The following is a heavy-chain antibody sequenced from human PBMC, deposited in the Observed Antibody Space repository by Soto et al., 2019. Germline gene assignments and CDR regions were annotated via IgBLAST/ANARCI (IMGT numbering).Heavy chain of an antibody. CDR3: ARDWRDGYNHCFDY. V-gene: IGHV3-33*01. D-gene: IGHD5-12*01. CDR1: GFTFSSYG. Sequence: GGSLRFSCAASGFTFSSYGMHWVRQAPGKGLEWVAVIWYDGSNKYYADSVKGRFTISRDNSKNTLYLQMSRLRADDTAVYYCARDWRDGYNHCFDYWGQGALVTVSS. J-gene: IGHJ4*02. CDR2: IWYDGSNK.